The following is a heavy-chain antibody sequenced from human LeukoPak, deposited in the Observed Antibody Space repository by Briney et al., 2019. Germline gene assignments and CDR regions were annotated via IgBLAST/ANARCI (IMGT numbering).Heavy chain of an antibody. J-gene: IGHJ4*02. CDR3: ARVSGRLERQSDLDY. CDR2: ISGDSTYI. V-gene: IGHV3-21*01. D-gene: IGHD1-1*01. Sequence: GGSLRLSCAASGFTFASYSMNWVRPAPGQGLEWVSSISGDSTYIYNAGSVKGRFTISRDNAQASLYLQMISLRADDTAVYYCARVSGRLERQSDLDYWGQGTLVIVSS. CDR1: GFTFASYS.